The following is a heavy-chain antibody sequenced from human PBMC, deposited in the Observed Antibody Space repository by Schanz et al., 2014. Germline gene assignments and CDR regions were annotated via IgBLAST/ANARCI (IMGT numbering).Heavy chain of an antibody. D-gene: IGHD3-9*01. CDR1: GYTFTGYY. CDR3: ARGWGYDALTGYVF. Sequence: QVQLVQSGAEVKKPGASVKVSCKASGYTFTGYYMHWVRQAPGQGLEWMGYISGSNGNTNYAPKVQDRVTMKTDTSTSTAYMELRSLRSDDTAVYYCARGWGYDALTGYVFWGQGTLVTVSS. CDR2: ISGSNGNT. J-gene: IGHJ4*02. V-gene: IGHV1-18*04.